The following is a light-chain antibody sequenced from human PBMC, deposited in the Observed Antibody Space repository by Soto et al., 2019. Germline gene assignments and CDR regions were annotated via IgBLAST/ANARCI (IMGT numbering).Light chain of an antibody. J-gene: IGLJ1*01. CDR1: SSDVGGYNY. Sequence: QSVLTQPASVSGSPGQSITISCTGTSSDVGGYNYVSWYQHHPGKAPKLMIYDVCNRPSGVSNRFSGSKSGNTASLTISGLQPEDEADYYCSSYTTSNTRQIVFGTGTKVNVL. V-gene: IGLV2-14*03. CDR3: SSYTTSNTRQIV. CDR2: DVC.